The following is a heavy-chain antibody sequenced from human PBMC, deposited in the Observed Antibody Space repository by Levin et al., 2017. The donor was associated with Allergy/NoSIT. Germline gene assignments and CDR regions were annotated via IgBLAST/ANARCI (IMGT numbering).Heavy chain of an antibody. D-gene: IGHD2-2*01. V-gene: IGHV3-30-3*01. CDR3: ARGIVVPAAMRYYYYYYGMDI. J-gene: IGHJ6*02. CDR2: ISYDGSNT. CDR1: GFTFSSYA. Sequence: GESLKISCAASGFTFSSYAMHWVRQAPGKGLEWVAIISYDGSNTYYADSVKGRFTISRDNSKNTLYLQMNSLRAEDTAVYYCARGIVVPAAMRYYYYYYGMDIWGQGTTVTVSS.